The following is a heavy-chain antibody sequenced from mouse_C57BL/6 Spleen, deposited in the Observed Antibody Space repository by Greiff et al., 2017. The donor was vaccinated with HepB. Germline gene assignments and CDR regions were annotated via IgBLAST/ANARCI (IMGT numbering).Heavy chain of an antibody. CDR2: IYPRSGNT. D-gene: IGHD1-1*01. CDR3: ARHGSSYFDY. CDR1: GYTFTSYG. Sequence: VQLQQSGAELARPGASVKLSCKASGYTFTSYGISWVKQRTGQGLEWIGEIYPRSGNTYYNEKFKGKATLTADKSYSTAYIALRSLTSEDSAVYFCARHGSSYFDYWGQGTTLTVSS. V-gene: IGHV1-81*01. J-gene: IGHJ2*01.